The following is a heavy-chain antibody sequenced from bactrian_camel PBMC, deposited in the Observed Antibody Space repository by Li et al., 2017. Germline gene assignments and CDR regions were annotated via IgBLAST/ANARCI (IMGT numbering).Heavy chain of an antibody. V-gene: IGHV3S60*01. J-gene: IGHJ4*01. Sequence: VQLVESGGGSVQAGGSLRLSCAVSGTTVGYYCMAWFRQAPDNERELVARLYGRDGSTHYADSVKGRFTVSQDNAKNTVDLQMNSLKPEDTAMYYCAAVGSSFCSAVRLIQTPGFWGQGAQVTVS. CDR3: AAVGSSFCSAVRLIQTPGF. CDR1: GTTVGYYC. D-gene: IGHD6*01. CDR2: LYGRDGST.